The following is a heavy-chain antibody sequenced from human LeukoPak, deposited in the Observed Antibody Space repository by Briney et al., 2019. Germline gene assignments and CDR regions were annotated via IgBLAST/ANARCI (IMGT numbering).Heavy chain of an antibody. CDR3: ARGQWLAFDY. J-gene: IGHJ4*02. CDR1: GFTFSSYE. V-gene: IGHV3-48*03. CDR2: ISSSGSSI. D-gene: IGHD6-19*01. Sequence: GGSLRLSCAASGFTFSSYEMYWVRQAPGKGLEWASYISSSGSSIYYADSVKGRFTISRDNAKNSLYLQMNSLRAEDTAVYYCARGQWLAFDYWGQGTLVSVSS.